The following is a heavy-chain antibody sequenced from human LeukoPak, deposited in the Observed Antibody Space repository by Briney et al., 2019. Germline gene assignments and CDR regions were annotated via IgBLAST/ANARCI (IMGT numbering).Heavy chain of an antibody. V-gene: IGHV3-23*01. CDR2: ISDSGGST. D-gene: IGHD3-22*01. J-gene: IGHJ4*02. CDR1: GFTFSSYA. CDR3: AKLTPPWMIVVVIHSTYYFDY. Sequence: TGGSLRLSCAASGFTFSSYAMSWVRQAPGKGLEWVSAISDSGGSTYYADSVKGRFTISRDNSKNTLYLQMNSLRAEDTAVYYCAKLTPPWMIVVVIHSTYYFDYWGQGTLVTVSS.